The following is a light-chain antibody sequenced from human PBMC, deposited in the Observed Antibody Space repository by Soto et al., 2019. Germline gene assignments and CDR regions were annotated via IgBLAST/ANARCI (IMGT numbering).Light chain of an antibody. CDR2: AAS. CDR3: QQYNGWPIT. J-gene: IGKJ5*01. V-gene: IGKV3-20*01. CDR1: HPVSSSF. Sequence: IVLTQSPGSLSLSPGERATLSCRASHPVSSSFLAWYQQTPGQAPRLLIYAASSRATGIPDRFSGSGSGTDFTLTISRLEPEDFAVYYCQQYNGWPITFCQLTRLENK.